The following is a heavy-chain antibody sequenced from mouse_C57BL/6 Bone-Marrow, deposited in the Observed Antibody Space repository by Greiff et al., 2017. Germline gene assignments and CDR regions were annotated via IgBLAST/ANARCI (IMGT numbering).Heavy chain of an antibody. J-gene: IGHJ2*01. V-gene: IGHV1-69*01. Sequence: VQLKQPGAELVMPGASVKLSCKASGYTFTSYWMHWVKQRPGQGLEWIGEIDPSDSYTNYNQKFKGKSTLTVDKSSSTAYMQLSSLTSEDSAVYYCARERGFITTVVVPFDYWGQGTTLTVSS. CDR2: IDPSDSYT. CDR3: ARERGFITTVVVPFDY. CDR1: GYTFTSYW. D-gene: IGHD1-1*01.